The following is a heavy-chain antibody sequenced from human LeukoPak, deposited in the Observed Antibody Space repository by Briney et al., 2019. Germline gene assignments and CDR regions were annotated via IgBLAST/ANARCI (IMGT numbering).Heavy chain of an antibody. J-gene: IGHJ2*01. CDR1: GGSISSYY. D-gene: IGHD7-27*01. V-gene: IGHV4-59*12. CDR2: IYYSGST. CDR3: ARDESGAGYFDL. Sequence: SETLSLTCTVSGGSISSYYWSWIRQPPGKGLEWIGYIYYSGSTNYNPSLKSRVTISVDTSKNQFSLKLSSVTAADTVVYYCARDESGAGYFDLWGRGTLVTVSS.